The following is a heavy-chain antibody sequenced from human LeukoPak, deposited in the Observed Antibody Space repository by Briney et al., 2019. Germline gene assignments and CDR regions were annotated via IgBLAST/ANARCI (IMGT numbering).Heavy chain of an antibody. D-gene: IGHD1-26*01. J-gene: IGHJ4*02. CDR1: GFTFSDYY. V-gene: IGHV3-15*01. CDR2: IKSKRDGGTT. Sequence: KSGGSLRLSCAASGFTFSDYYMSWIRQAPGKGLEWVGRIKSKRDGGTTDYATPVKGRFTISRDDSKSTVYLQMNSLKNEDTAVYYCTTDLGSGSLFDYWGQGTLATVSS. CDR3: TTDLGSGSLFDY.